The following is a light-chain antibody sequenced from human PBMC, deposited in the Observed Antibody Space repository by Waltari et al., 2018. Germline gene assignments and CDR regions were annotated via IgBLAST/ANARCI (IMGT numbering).Light chain of an antibody. CDR1: QSVLYSSNNKNY. V-gene: IGKV4-1*01. J-gene: IGKJ4*01. Sequence: DIVMTQSPDSLAVSLGERATINCKSSQSVLYSSNNKNYLAWYQQKPGQPPKLLIYWASTRESGVPDRFSGSGSGTEFTLTSSSLQAEDVAVYYCQQYYSTPLLTFGGGTKV. CDR2: WAS. CDR3: QQYYSTPLLT.